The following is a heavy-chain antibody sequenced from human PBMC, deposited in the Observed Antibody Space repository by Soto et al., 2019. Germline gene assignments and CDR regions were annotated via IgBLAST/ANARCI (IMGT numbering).Heavy chain of an antibody. CDR2: IHYTGST. Sequence: QVHLQESGPGLVKPSETLSLTCVVSGGSINSHYWSWIRQPPGKGLEWIGYIHYTGSTKYNPSLNIGFTIPQDTPGSLFSRRLGSVPPADTAVYSGVRTWRGGDWGQGTLVTISS. CDR3: VRTWRGGD. V-gene: IGHV4-59*11. D-gene: IGHD1-1*01. CDR1: GGSINSHY. J-gene: IGHJ4*02.